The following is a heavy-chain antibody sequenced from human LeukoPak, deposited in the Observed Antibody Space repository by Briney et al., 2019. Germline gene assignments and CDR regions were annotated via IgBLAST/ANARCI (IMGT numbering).Heavy chain of an antibody. CDR2: INYSGST. CDR3: ARYSSSWQTFDY. J-gene: IGHJ4*02. D-gene: IGHD6-13*01. V-gene: IGHV4-39*07. Sequence: SETLSLTCTVSGGSISSYYWGWIRQPPGKGLEWIGSINYSGSTYYNPSLKSRVTISVDTSKNQFSLKLSSVTAADTAVYYCARYSSSWQTFDYWGQGTLVTVSS. CDR1: GGSISSYY.